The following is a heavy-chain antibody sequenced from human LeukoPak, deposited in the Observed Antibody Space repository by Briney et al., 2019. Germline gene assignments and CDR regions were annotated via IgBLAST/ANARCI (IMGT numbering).Heavy chain of an antibody. CDR3: TTYDSSGYSRGRAFDI. CDR2: IIPTFGTA. D-gene: IGHD3-22*01. J-gene: IGHJ3*02. Sequence: SVKVSCKASGGTFSSYAISWVRQAPGQGLEWMGGIIPTFGTANYAQKFQGRVTITTDESTSTAYMELSSLRSEDTAVYYCTTYDSSGYSRGRAFDIWGQGTMVTVSS. CDR1: GGTFSSYA. V-gene: IGHV1-69*05.